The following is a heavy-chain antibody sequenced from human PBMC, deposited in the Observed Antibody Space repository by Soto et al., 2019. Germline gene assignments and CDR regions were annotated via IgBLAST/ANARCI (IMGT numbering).Heavy chain of an antibody. V-gene: IGHV3-13*01. CDR1: GFTFSSYD. J-gene: IGHJ6*02. CDR2: IGTAGDT. Sequence: PGGSLRLSCAASGFTFSSYDMHWVRQATGKGLEWVSAIGTAGDTYYPGSVKGRFTISRENAKNSLYLQMNSLRAGDTAVYYCARNQGKQWLNLYYYYYGMDVWGQGTTVTVSS. CDR3: ARNQGKQWLNLYYYYYGMDV. D-gene: IGHD6-19*01.